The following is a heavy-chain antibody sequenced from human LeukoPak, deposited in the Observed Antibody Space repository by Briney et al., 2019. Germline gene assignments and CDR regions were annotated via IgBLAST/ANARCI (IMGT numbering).Heavy chain of an antibody. D-gene: IGHD3-10*01. CDR3: AKDHGPYEALWFGELSLDY. CDR1: GFTFSSYA. Sequence: PGGSLGLSCAASGFTFSSYAMSWVRQAPGKGLEWVSAISGSGGSTYYADSVKGRFTISRDNSKNTLYLQMNSLRAEDTAVYYCAKDHGPYEALWFGELSLDYWGQGTLVTVSS. CDR2: ISGSGGST. J-gene: IGHJ4*02. V-gene: IGHV3-23*01.